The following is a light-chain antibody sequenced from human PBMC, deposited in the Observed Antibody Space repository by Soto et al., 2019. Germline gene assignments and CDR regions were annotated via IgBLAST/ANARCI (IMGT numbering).Light chain of an antibody. J-gene: IGKJ1*01. CDR2: GTS. V-gene: IGKV3-20*01. CDR3: QQYGDSPPT. CDR1: QSVSSNS. Sequence: EIVLTQSPGTLSLSPGESATLSCRASQSVSSNSLAWYRRNPGQPPSLLIYGTSTRATDIPRRFSGSGSGTAFPLTITRLEPEDFAVYFCQQYGDSPPTFGQGTKVEVK.